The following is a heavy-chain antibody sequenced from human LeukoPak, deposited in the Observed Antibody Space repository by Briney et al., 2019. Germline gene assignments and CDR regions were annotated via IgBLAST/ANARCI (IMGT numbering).Heavy chain of an antibody. CDR2: ITSSSTSM. V-gene: IGHV3-48*02. J-gene: IGHJ4*02. Sequence: GGSLRLSCAASGFTFSSYRMNWVRQAPGKGLEWIAYITSSSTSMYYADSVKGRFTISRDNAKNSLYLQMNSLRDEDTAVYYCARAGGGYTYDDYWGQGTLVTVSS. D-gene: IGHD5-12*01. CDR3: ARAGGGYTYDDY. CDR1: GFTFSSYR.